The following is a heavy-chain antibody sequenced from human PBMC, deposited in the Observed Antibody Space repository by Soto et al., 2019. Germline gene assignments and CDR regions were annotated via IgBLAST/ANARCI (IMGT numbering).Heavy chain of an antibody. J-gene: IGHJ4*02. V-gene: IGHV1-18*01. D-gene: IGHD6-6*01. Sequence: QVQLVQSGAEVKKPGASVKVSCKASGYTFTSYGITWVRQAPGQGLEWMGWISAYNGNTNYAQKLQGRVTMTTDTAASTAYMELRSPTSDDRAVYYSASRADGDYWGQGTLVTVSS. CDR1: GYTFTSYG. CDR3: ASRADGDY. CDR2: ISAYNGNT.